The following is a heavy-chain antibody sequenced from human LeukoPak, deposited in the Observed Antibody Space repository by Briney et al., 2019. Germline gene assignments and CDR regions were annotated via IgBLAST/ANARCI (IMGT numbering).Heavy chain of an antibody. CDR2: IKFDGSLA. D-gene: IGHD3-16*01. Sequence: PGGHLRPSCTVTGLTVSSNGVHSGRQASGPTLGLESQIKFDGSLASYADSVKGRFTISRDNAKNTLYLQMNTLGTEDTAVYYCVPGHYDSRMYFDLWGRGTLVTVSS. CDR3: VPGHYDSRMYFDL. V-gene: IGHV3-74*01. CDR1: GLTVSSNG. J-gene: IGHJ2*01.